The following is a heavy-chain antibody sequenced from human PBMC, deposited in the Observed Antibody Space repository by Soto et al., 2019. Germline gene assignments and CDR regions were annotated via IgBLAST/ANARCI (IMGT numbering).Heavy chain of an antibody. D-gene: IGHD1-1*01. Sequence: GGFLKISCKGFWYSLSRHLIRWGRPMPGKGREGRGRIDPSDSYTNYSPSFQGHVTISADKSISTAYLQWSSLKASDTAMYYCARGLDLAFDIWGQGTMVTVS. CDR1: WYSLSRHL. J-gene: IGHJ3*02. CDR3: ARGLDLAFDI. V-gene: IGHV5-10-1*01. CDR2: IDPSDSYT.